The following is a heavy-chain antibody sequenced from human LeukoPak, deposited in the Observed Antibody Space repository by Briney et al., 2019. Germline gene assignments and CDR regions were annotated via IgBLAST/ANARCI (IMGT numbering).Heavy chain of an antibody. D-gene: IGHD6-19*01. CDR2: INHSGST. V-gene: IGHV4-34*01. Sequence: SETLSLTCAVYGGSFSGYYWSWIRQPPGEGLEWIGEINHSGSTNYNPSLKSRVTISVDTSKNQFSLKLSSVTAADTAVYYCARGLVYSSGWYPRLYYFDYWGQGTLVTVSS. J-gene: IGHJ4*02. CDR3: ARGLVYSSGWYPRLYYFDY. CDR1: GGSFSGYY.